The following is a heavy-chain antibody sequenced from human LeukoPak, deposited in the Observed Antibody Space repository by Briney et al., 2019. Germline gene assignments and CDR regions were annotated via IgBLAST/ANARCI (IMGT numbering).Heavy chain of an antibody. CDR1: GFTFSDYY. CDR2: ISGSGDST. Sequence: GGSLRLSCAASGFTFSDYYMSWIRQAPGKGLEWVSYISGSGDSTYYTDSVKGRFTISRDNSKNSLSLQMNSLRVEDTAVYYCASSAVVASDHWGQGTLVTVSS. D-gene: IGHD3-22*01. J-gene: IGHJ4*02. V-gene: IGHV3-11*04. CDR3: ASSAVVASDH.